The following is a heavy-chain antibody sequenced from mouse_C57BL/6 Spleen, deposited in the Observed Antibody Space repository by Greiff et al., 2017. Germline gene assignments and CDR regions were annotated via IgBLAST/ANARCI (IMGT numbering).Heavy chain of an antibody. D-gene: IGHD2-4*01. CDR2: IYPGDGDT. CDR1: GYAFSSSW. J-gene: IGHJ2*01. Sequence: VQLQQSGPELVKPGASVTISCKASGYAFSSSWMNWVKQRPGKGLEWIGRIYPGDGDTNYNGKFKGKATLNSDKSSRPAYMQLSSLTSEDSAVYFCARWNYDYDYFDYGGQGTTPTASS. CDR3: ARWNYDYDYFDY. V-gene: IGHV1-82*01.